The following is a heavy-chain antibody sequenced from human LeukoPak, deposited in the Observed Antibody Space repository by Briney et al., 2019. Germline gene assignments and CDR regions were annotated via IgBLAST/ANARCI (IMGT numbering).Heavy chain of an antibody. CDR2: INHSEST. V-gene: IGHV4-34*01. D-gene: IGHD6-25*01. CDR3: ARVLGVRTAAAYLAY. CDR1: GEPFNDYF. Sequence: SETLSLTCAVYGEPFNDYFWTWVRQPPGKGLEWIGEINHSESTNWIGEISHSESTSYNPSLKSRVTLSVDTSKNQFSLKLSSVTAADTAIYYCARVLGVRTAAAYLAYWGQGTLVTVSA. J-gene: IGHJ4*01.